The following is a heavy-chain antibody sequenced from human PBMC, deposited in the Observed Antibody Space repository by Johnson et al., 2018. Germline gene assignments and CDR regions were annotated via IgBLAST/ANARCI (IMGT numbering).Heavy chain of an antibody. Sequence: VQLVESGGGLVKPGGSLRLSCAASGFNFSGYTINWVRQAPGKGLEWVAVISYDGSNKYYADSVKGRFTISRDSSKNTLYLQMNSLRAEDTALYYCAKDVSSSGWSGYYYGMDVGGQGPTVTVSS. J-gene: IGHJ6*02. CDR2: ISYDGSNK. V-gene: IGHV3-30*18. D-gene: IGHD6-19*01. CDR3: AKDVSSSGWSGYYYGMDV. CDR1: GFNFSGYT.